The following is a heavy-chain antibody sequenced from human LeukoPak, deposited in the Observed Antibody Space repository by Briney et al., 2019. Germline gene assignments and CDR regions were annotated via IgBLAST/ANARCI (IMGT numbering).Heavy chain of an antibody. CDR3: AKDTSYCGGDCYSGLFFDY. J-gene: IGHJ4*02. CDR1: GFTFSNYA. CDR2: ISGGGGPT. V-gene: IGHV3-23*01. D-gene: IGHD2-21*02. Sequence: GGSLRLSCAASGFTFSNYAMSWVRQAPGKGLEWVSAISGGGGPTYYADSVKGRFTISRDNSKNTLYLQMNSLRAEDTAVYYCAKDTSYCGGDCYSGLFFDYWGQGTLVTVSS.